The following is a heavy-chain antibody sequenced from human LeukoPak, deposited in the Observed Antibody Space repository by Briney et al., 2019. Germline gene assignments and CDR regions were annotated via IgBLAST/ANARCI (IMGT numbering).Heavy chain of an antibody. CDR2: IDPSDSYT. CDR3: ARLLRSYYYYYGMDV. J-gene: IGHJ6*02. CDR1: GYSFTSYW. Sequence: GESLKISCKGLGYSFTSYWISWVRQMRGKGLEWMGRIDPSDSYTNYSPSFQGHVTISADKSISTAYLQWSSLKASDTAMYYCARLLRSYYYYYGMDVWGQGTTVTVSS. V-gene: IGHV5-10-1*01. D-gene: IGHD3-16*01.